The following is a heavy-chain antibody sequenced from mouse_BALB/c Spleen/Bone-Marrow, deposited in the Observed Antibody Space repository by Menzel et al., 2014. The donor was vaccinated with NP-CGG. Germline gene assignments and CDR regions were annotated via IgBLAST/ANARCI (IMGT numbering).Heavy chain of an antibody. CDR1: GFNIKDTY. D-gene: IGHD2-3*01. CDR3: ARNGYYGAWFAY. Sequence: VQLQQSGAEPVKPGASVKLSCTASGFNIKDTYMHWVKQRPEQGLEWIGRIDPANGNTKYDPKFQGKATITADTSSNTAYLQLSSLTSEDTAVYYCARNGYYGAWFAYWGQGTLVTVSA. CDR2: IDPANGNT. J-gene: IGHJ3*01. V-gene: IGHV14-3*02.